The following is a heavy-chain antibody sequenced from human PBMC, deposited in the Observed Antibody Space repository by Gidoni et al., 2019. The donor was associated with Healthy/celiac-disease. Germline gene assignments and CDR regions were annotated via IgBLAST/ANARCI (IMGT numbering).Heavy chain of an antibody. CDR2: ISGSGGST. CDR1: GFTFSSYA. D-gene: IGHD3-9*01. J-gene: IGHJ3*02. CDR3: AKDWSYDILTGYRHDAFDI. Sequence: EVQLLESGGGLVQPGGSLRLSCAASGFTFSSYAMSWVRQAPGKGLEWVSAISGSGGSTYYADSVKGRFTISRDNSKNTLYLQMNGLRAEDTAVYYCAKDWSYDILTGYRHDAFDIWGQGTMVTVSS. V-gene: IGHV3-23*01.